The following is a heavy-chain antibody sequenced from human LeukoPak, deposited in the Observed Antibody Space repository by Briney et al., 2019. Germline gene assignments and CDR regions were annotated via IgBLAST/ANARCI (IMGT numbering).Heavy chain of an antibody. Sequence: SETLSLTCVVYGGSFSCHYWSWIRQPPGKGLEWIGDINQSGRANYNPSLKSQVTISIDTSKNQFSLNLNSVTAADTAVYYCVRNFDYWGQGTLVTVSS. CDR3: VRNFDY. CDR2: INQSGRA. CDR1: GGSFSCHY. V-gene: IGHV4-34*01. J-gene: IGHJ4*02.